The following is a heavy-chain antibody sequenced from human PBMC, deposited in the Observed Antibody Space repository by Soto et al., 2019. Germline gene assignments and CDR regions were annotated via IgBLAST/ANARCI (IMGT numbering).Heavy chain of an antibody. D-gene: IGHD3-22*01. CDR1: GFSFSSSW. CDR2: IKEDGSEK. V-gene: IGHV3-7*03. Sequence: PGGSLRLSCAASGFSFSSSWMNWVRQAPGKGLEWVADIKEDGSEKYYVDSLKGRFTTSRDNAKNSLYLQMNSLRAEDTAVYYCARGDYYDRRFDSWGQGTLVTVSS. J-gene: IGHJ4*02. CDR3: ARGDYYDRRFDS.